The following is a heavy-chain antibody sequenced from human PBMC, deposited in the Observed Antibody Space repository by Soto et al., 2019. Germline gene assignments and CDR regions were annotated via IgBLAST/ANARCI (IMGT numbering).Heavy chain of an antibody. Sequence: SQTLSLTCTVSGGSISSSSYYWGWILQPPGKGLQRIGSIYYSASPYYNPSLKSRVTVSVDASKDQFSLKLSSVTAADRAVYYCERITGPYGERSGWYVLPLDHNWVEHWGQGTLV. CDR1: GGSISSSSYY. V-gene: IGHV4-39*01. CDR2: IYYSASP. D-gene: IGHD6-19*01. J-gene: IGHJ5*02. CDR3: ERITGPYGERSGWYVLPLDHNWVEH.